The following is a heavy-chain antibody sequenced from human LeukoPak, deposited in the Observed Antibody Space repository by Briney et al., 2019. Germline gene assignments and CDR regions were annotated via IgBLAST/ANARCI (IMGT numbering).Heavy chain of an antibody. V-gene: IGHV4-38-2*01. J-gene: IGHJ3*02. D-gene: IGHD4-17*01. CDR3: ARGPSERVTRYFDI. CDR2: IYHSGST. Sequence: SETLSLTCAVSGYSISSGYYWGWIRQPPGKGLEWIGSIYHSGSTYYNPSLKSRVTISVDTSKNQFSLKLSSVTAADTAVYYCARGPSERVTRYFDIWGQGTMVTVSS. CDR1: GYSISSGYY.